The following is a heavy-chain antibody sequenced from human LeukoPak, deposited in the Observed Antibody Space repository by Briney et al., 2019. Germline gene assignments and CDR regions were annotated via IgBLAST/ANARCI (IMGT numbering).Heavy chain of an antibody. CDR1: GFTFSSYS. CDR2: ISSSSSTI. D-gene: IGHD6-19*01. Sequence: GGSLRLSCAASGFTFSSYSMNWVRQAPGKGLEWVACISSSSSTIYYADSVEGRFTISRDNAKKSLYLQMNSLRDEDTAVHYCARDVPQWLVQGYYYGMAVRGQRTKVTVPS. J-gene: IGHJ6*01. CDR3: ARDVPQWLVQGYYYGMAV. V-gene: IGHV3-48*02.